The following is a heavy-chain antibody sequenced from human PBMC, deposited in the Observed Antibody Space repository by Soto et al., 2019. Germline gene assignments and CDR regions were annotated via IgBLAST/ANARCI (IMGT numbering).Heavy chain of an antibody. Sequence: QVQLVQSGAEVKKPGASVKVSCKASGYTFTSYDIMWVRQATGQGLAWMGWVNPNSGNTDSAQKFQGRVTMTRNTSINTAYMELSSLRSEDTDVYYCARGYYDTSGYYPTDYWGQGTLVTVSS. V-gene: IGHV1-8*01. CDR2: VNPNSGNT. CDR3: ARGYYDTSGYYPTDY. J-gene: IGHJ4*02. CDR1: GYTFTSYD. D-gene: IGHD3-22*01.